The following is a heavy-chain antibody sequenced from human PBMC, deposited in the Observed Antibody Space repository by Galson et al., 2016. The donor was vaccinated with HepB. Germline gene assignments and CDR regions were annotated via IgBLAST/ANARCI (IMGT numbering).Heavy chain of an antibody. D-gene: IGHD1-1*01. Sequence: SLRLSCAASGFTFSSYGMHWVRQAPGKGLEWVAIILYEGINKDYGDSVKGRFTISRDSSKNTLYLQMNSLRGEDTGVYYCAREGTGIDYWGQGTLVTVSS. CDR2: ILYEGINK. V-gene: IGHV3-33*01. CDR3: AREGTGIDY. CDR1: GFTFSSYG. J-gene: IGHJ4*02.